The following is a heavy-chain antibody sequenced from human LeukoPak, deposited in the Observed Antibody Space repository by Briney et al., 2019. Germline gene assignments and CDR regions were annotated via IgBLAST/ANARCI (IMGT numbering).Heavy chain of an antibody. CDR2: ISYDGSNK. Sequence: GGSLRLSCAASGFTFSSYGMHWVRQAPVKGLERLAVISYDGSNKYYADSAKGRFTISRDNSKNTLYLQMNSLRAEDTAVYYCAKDRFGNYDILTGPLGYWGQGTLITVSS. D-gene: IGHD3-9*01. V-gene: IGHV3-30*18. CDR3: AKDRFGNYDILTGPLGY. CDR1: GFTFSSYG. J-gene: IGHJ4*02.